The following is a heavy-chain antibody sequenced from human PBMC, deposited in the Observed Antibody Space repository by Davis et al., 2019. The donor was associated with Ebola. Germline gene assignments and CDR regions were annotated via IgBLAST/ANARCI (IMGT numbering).Heavy chain of an antibody. CDR3: ARHHGGNSGYDLDY. CDR1: GGTISSGDYY. V-gene: IGHV4-30-4*01. Sequence: SETLSLTCTVSGGTISSGDYYWSWIRQPPGKGPEWIGYIYYSGSTYYNPSLKSRVTISVDTSKNQFSLKLSSVTAADTAVYYCARHHGGNSGYDLDYWGQGTLVTVSS. D-gene: IGHD5-12*01. CDR2: IYYSGST. J-gene: IGHJ4*02.